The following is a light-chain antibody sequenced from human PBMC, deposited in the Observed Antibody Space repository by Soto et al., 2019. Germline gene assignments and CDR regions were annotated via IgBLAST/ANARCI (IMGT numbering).Light chain of an antibody. J-gene: IGKJ1*01. Sequence: FTLSPRALSLSPGQRPTLSCRASQSISRYLAWYQQKPGKAPRLLIYGASSWATGTPDRSSGSGSGTDFTLTINRLEPEDFAMYYCQQYGSSPPTFGQGTKVDIK. CDR1: QSISRY. CDR3: QQYGSSPPT. CDR2: GAS. V-gene: IGKV3-20*01.